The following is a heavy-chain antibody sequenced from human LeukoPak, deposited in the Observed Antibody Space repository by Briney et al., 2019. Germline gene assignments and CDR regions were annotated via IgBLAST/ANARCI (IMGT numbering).Heavy chain of an antibody. J-gene: IGHJ4*02. Sequence: PGRSLRLSCAASGFTFDDYAMHWVRQAPGKGLEWVSGISWNSGSIGYADSVKGRFTISRDNAKNSLYLQMNSLRAEDMALSYCAKDRDSSSFYYFDYWGQGTLVTVSS. CDR1: GFTFDDYA. CDR3: AKDRDSSSFYYFDY. V-gene: IGHV3-9*03. D-gene: IGHD6-13*01. CDR2: ISWNSGSI.